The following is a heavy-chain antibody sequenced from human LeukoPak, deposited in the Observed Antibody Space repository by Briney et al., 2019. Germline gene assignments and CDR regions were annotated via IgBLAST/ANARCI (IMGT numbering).Heavy chain of an antibody. CDR1: GLTFSDYA. V-gene: IGHV3-23*01. CDR2: ISNTGGST. J-gene: IGHJ3*02. D-gene: IGHD1-26*01. Sequence: GSLRLSCAASGLTFSDYAMTWVRQAPGKGLEWVSDISNTGGSTDYADSVKGRFSISRDNSKNTLYLQMNSLRAEDTAVYYCAKGGKEEAFDIWGQGTMVTVSS. CDR3: AKGGKEEAFDI.